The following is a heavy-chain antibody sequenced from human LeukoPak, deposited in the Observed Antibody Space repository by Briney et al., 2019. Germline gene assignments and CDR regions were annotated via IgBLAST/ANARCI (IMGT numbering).Heavy chain of an antibody. Sequence: GGSLRLSCAASGFTVSSNYMSWVRQAPGKGLEWVSVIYSGGSTYYADSVKGRFTISRHNSKNTLYLQMNSLRAADTAVYYCARVGSYWAFDYWGQGTLVTVSS. CDR3: ARVGSYWAFDY. D-gene: IGHD1-26*01. CDR1: GFTVSSNY. J-gene: IGHJ4*02. CDR2: IYSGGST. V-gene: IGHV3-53*04.